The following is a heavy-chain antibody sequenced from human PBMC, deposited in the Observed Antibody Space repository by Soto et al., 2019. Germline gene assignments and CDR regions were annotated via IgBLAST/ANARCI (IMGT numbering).Heavy chain of an antibody. CDR3: ARGTGGYYDNWFDP. V-gene: IGHV3-21*01. Sequence: EVQLVESGGGLVKPGGSLRLSCAASGFTFSSYSMNWVRQAPGKGLEWVSSISSSSSYIYYADSVKGRFTISRDNAKNSLYLQMNSLRVEDTAVYYCARGTGGYYDNWFDPWGQGTLVTVSS. CDR2: ISSSSSYI. D-gene: IGHD3-22*01. J-gene: IGHJ5*02. CDR1: GFTFSSYS.